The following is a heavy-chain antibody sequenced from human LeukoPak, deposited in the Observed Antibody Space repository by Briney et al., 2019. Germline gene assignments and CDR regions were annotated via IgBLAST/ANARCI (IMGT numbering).Heavy chain of an antibody. CDR3: ARGLGYSSSWSPYYYYYYYMDV. J-gene: IGHJ6*03. V-gene: IGHV1-46*01. Sequence: GASVKVSCKASGYTFTSYYMHWVRQAPGQGLEWMGIINPSGGSTSYAQKFQGRVTMTRDMSTSTVYMELSSLRSEDTAVYYCARGLGYSSSWSPYYYYYYYMDVWGKGTTVTISS. D-gene: IGHD6-13*01. CDR1: GYTFTSYY. CDR2: INPSGGST.